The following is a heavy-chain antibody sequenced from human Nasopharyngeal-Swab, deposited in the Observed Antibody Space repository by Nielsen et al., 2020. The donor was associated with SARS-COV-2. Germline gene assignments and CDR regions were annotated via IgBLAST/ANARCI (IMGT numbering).Heavy chain of an antibody. CDR2: ISGSGGST. J-gene: IGHJ4*02. V-gene: IGHV3-23*01. Sequence: GSLKISCAATGFTFSSYAMSWVRQAPGKGLEWVSAISGSGGSTYYADSVKGRFTISRDNSKNTLYLQMNSLRAEDTAVYYCAKDPAAGNLDYWGQGTLVTVSS. CDR3: AKDPAAGNLDY. D-gene: IGHD6-13*01. CDR1: GFTFSSYA.